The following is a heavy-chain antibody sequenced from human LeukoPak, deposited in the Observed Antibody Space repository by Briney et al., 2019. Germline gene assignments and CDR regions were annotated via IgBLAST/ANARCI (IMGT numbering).Heavy chain of an antibody. V-gene: IGHV4-59*12. Sequence: PSETLSLTCTVSGGSISSYYWSWIRQPPGKGLEWIGYIYYSGSTNYNPSLKSRVTISVDTSKNQFSLKLSSVTAADTAVYYCARGRVVPAAQRFPYFDYWGQGTLVTVSS. CDR3: ARGRVVPAAQRFPYFDY. D-gene: IGHD2-2*01. CDR2: IYYSGST. CDR1: GGSISSYY. J-gene: IGHJ4*02.